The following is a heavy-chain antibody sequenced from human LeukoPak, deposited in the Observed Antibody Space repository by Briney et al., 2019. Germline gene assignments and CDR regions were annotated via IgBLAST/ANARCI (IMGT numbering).Heavy chain of an antibody. CDR2: MYYSGST. Sequence: SETLSLTCAVYGRSFSGYYWSWIRQPPGKGLEWIGSMYYSGSTYYNTPLKSRVTISVDTSKNQFSLKLSSVTASDTAVYYCARLFPYYYHYMDVWGKGTTVTVSS. V-gene: IGHV4-34*01. J-gene: IGHJ6*03. D-gene: IGHD2-21*01. CDR3: ARLFPYYYHYMDV. CDR1: GRSFSGYY.